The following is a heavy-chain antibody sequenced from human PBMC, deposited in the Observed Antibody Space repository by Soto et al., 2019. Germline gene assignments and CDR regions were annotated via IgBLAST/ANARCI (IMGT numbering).Heavy chain of an antibody. CDR3: ARDPVNYYGSWTYGMDV. J-gene: IGHJ6*02. Sequence: QVQLVESGGGVVQPGRSLRLSCAASGLTLSRFAMHWVRQAPGKGLEWVAVIGYDGSNKDYADSVKGRFTISRDNSKKTLYLQMNGLRPEDTAVYYCARDPVNYYGSWTYGMDVWGQGTTVTVSS. CDR2: IGYDGSNK. V-gene: IGHV3-30-3*01. CDR1: GLTLSRFA. D-gene: IGHD3-10*01.